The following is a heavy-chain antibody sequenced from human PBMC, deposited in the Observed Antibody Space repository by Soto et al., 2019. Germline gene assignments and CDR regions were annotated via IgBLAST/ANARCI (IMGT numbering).Heavy chain of an antibody. D-gene: IGHD1-1*01. V-gene: IGHV4-31*03. CDR1: GGSVSRGGYY. CDR2: IYYSGST. J-gene: IGHJ4*02. CDR3: ARDQGEMSTI. Sequence: QVQLQQSGPGLVKPSQTLSLTCTVSGGSVSRGGYYWSGIRQHPGKGLEWIGYIYYSGSTDYNPALKSGFTISVDTSKNQFYLKLSTVTAADTAVYHCARDQGEMSTIWGQGTLVPLSS.